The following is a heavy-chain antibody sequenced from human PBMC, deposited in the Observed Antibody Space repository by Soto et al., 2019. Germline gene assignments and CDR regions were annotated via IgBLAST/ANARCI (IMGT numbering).Heavy chain of an antibody. CDR3: ARGSPVSGGYRWFDP. CDR2: IYHSGRT. V-gene: IGHV4-30-2*01. D-gene: IGHD3-16*02. Sequence: PSETLSLTCAVSGGSISSGGYSWSWIRQPPGKGLEWIGYIYHSGRTFYNPSLKSRVTISEDRSRNHFSLKLSSVTAADTAVYFCARGSPVSGGYRWFDPWGQGTLVTVSS. J-gene: IGHJ5*02. CDR1: GGSISSGGYS.